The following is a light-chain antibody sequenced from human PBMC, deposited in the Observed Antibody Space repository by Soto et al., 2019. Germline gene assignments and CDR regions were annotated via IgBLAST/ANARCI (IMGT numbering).Light chain of an antibody. CDR1: QDIRSS. V-gene: IGKV1-9*01. CDR2: TVS. Sequence: DILLTQSPSFLSASAGDRLTITCRASQDIRSSLAWYHQKPGKAANILIYTVSTLQSGVPSRFSGSRSGTEFTLTISSLQPEDFATDYCQQFNSSPFTFGGGTKVEI. J-gene: IGKJ4*01. CDR3: QQFNSSPFT.